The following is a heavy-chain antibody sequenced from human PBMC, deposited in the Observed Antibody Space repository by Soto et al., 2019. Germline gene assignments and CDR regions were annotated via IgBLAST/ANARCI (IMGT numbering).Heavy chain of an antibody. CDR2: IIPVFRSA. Sequence: SVKVSCKASGGTFNKFAFIWVRQAPGQGFEWMGGIIPVFRSANYAQRFRGRITITADEYTSTVYLYLNDLRSDDTAVYYCARRYCASDNCPLFYYFVDLWGLGTTVTVSS. V-gene: IGHV1-69*13. D-gene: IGHD2-21*02. CDR1: GGTFNKFA. CDR3: ARRYCASDNCPLFYYFVDL. J-gene: IGHJ6*02.